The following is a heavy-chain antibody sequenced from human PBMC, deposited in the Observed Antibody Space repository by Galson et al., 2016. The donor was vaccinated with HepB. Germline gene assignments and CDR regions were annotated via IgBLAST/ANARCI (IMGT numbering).Heavy chain of an antibody. CDR1: GFTVSSHA. CDR3: ATSPYYDFWSGYYLVGYFDS. V-gene: IGHV3-23*01. D-gene: IGHD3-3*01. CDR2: ISGSGGGA. Sequence: SLKRSCAASGFTVSSHAMSWVSQAPGKGLEWVSTISGSGGGAYYADSVKVRFTLSRDNSKNKVSLQMSSLSAEDTAVFYCATSPYYDFWSGYYLVGYFDSCGQGTLVTVSS. J-gene: IGHJ4*02.